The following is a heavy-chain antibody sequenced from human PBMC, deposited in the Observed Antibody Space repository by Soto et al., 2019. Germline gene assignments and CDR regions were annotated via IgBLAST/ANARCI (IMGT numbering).Heavy chain of an antibody. CDR1: GDSVSRNSAA. V-gene: IGHV6-1*01. J-gene: IGHJ4*02. CDR2: TYYRSEWHD. Sequence: SETLSLTCAISGDSVSRNSAAWNWIRQSPSRGLEWLGGTYYRSEWHDDYAESVKSRIIIKPDTSKNQFSLQLNSVTPEDTAVYFCAEGFALNYWGPGIPVTVSS. CDR3: AEGFALNY.